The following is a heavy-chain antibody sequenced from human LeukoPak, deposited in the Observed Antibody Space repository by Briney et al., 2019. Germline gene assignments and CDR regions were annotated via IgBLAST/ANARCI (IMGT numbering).Heavy chain of an antibody. J-gene: IGHJ2*01. CDR3: AGGGWYFDL. Sequence: ASVKVSCKASGGTFSSYAINWVRQAPGQGLEWMGRIIPIVGLANYAQKFQGRVTITADKSTSTLSMELSSLRSDDTAVYYCAGGGWYFDLWGRGALVTVSS. CDR2: IIPIVGLA. CDR1: GGTFSSYA. V-gene: IGHV1-69*04. D-gene: IGHD3-16*01.